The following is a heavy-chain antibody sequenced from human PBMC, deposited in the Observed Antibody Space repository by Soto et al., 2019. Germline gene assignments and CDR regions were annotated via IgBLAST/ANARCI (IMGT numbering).Heavy chain of an antibody. J-gene: IGHJ6*02. V-gene: IGHV1-69*01. D-gene: IGHD3-10*01. Sequence: QVQLVQSGAEVKKPGSSVKVSCKASGGTFSSYAISWVRQAPGQGLEWMGGIIPIFGTANYAQKFQGRVTITADESTSTAYMELSSLRSEDTPVYYCARRNYGSEAYYYYYGMDVWGQGTTVTVSS. CDR2: IIPIFGTA. CDR3: ARRNYGSEAYYYYYGMDV. CDR1: GGTFSSYA.